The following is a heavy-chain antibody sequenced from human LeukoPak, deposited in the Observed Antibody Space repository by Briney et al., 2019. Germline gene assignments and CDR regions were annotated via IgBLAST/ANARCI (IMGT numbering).Heavy chain of an antibody. J-gene: IGHJ5*02. Sequence: ASVKVSCKASGYTFTSYAMHWVRQAPGQRLEWMGWINAGNGNKKYSQEFQGRVTITRDTSASTAYMELSSLRSEDMAVYHCARGREFGYWFDPWGQGTLVTVSS. CDR2: INAGNGNK. CDR3: ARGREFGYWFDP. CDR1: GYTFTSYA. V-gene: IGHV1-3*03. D-gene: IGHD3-10*01.